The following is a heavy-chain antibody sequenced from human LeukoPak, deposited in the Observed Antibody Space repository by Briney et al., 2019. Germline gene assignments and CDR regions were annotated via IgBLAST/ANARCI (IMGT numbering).Heavy chain of an antibody. Sequence: GGSLRLSCAASGFTFSNYAMSWVRQAPGKGLEWVSGISESGGRTFYADSVKGRFTISRDNSKNTLYLQMNSLRVEDTAVYYCAKRAPGYFDWLLAIDYWGQGTLATVSS. V-gene: IGHV3-23*01. CDR2: ISESGGRT. J-gene: IGHJ4*02. CDR1: GFTFSNYA. D-gene: IGHD3-9*01. CDR3: AKRAPGYFDWLLAIDY.